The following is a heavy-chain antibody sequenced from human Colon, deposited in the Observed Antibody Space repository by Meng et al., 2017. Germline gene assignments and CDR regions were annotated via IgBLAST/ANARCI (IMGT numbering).Heavy chain of an antibody. CDR3: ARGAITRTATALGW. V-gene: IGHV1-3*01. J-gene: IGHJ4*02. Sequence: QVQLGQSGAEVKKPGASVKVSCKASGYTFTSYEINWVRQATGQGLEWMGWINAADGSTKYSQKFLDRVTITRDTSASTAYMELSSLRSEDTAVYYCARGAITRTATALGWWGQGTLVTVSS. D-gene: IGHD1-14*01. CDR2: INAADGST. CDR1: GYTFTSYE.